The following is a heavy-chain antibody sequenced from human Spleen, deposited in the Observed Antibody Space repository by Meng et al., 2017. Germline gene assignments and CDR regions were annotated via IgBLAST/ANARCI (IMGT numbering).Heavy chain of an antibody. CDR3: ARGPTTMAHDFDY. CDR2: INHSGST. Sequence: VPLQQGGAGLLRPSAPLSLTCVVSGGSFSDYYWSWIRQPPGKGLEWIGEINHSGSTNYNPSLESRATISVDTSQNNLSLKLSSVTAADSAVYYCARGPTTMAHDFDYWGQGTLVTVSS. V-gene: IGHV4-34*01. CDR1: GGSFSDYY. D-gene: IGHD4-11*01. J-gene: IGHJ4*02.